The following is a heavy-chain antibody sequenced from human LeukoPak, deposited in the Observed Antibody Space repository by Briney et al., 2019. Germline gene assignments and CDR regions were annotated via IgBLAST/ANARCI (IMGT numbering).Heavy chain of an antibody. CDR3: ARVVSSSWLYYYYYYMDV. V-gene: IGHV1-8*01. D-gene: IGHD6-13*01. CDR1: GYTFTSYD. CDR2: MNPNSGNT. Sequence: ASVKVSRKASGYTFTSYDINWVRQATGQGLEWMGWMNPNSGNTGYAQKFQGRVTMTRNTSITTAYMELSSLRSEDTAVYYCARVVSSSWLYYYYYYMDVWGKGTTVTISS. J-gene: IGHJ6*03.